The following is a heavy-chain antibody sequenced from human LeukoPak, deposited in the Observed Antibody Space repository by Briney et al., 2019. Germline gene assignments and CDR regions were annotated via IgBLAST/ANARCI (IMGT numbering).Heavy chain of an antibody. Sequence: PGGSLRLSCAASGFTFSSYAMHWVRQAPGKGLEWVAVISYDGSNKYYADSVKGRFTISRDNPKNTLYLQMNSLRAEDTAVYYCARNRGYSYGYGDYWGQGTLVTVSS. CDR3: ARNRGYSYGYGDY. J-gene: IGHJ4*02. CDR2: ISYDGSNK. CDR1: GFTFSSYA. D-gene: IGHD5-18*01. V-gene: IGHV3-30*04.